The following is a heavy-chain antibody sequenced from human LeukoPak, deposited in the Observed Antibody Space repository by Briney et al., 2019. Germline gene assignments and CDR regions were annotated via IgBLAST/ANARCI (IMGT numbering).Heavy chain of an antibody. CDR1: GGSFSGYY. CDR2: INHSGST. CDR3: ARKGPAYYDILTGYPRDVYYFDY. D-gene: IGHD3-9*01. J-gene: IGHJ4*02. Sequence: PSETLSLTCAVYGGSFSGYYWSWIRQPPGKGLEWIGEINHSGSTNYNPSLKSRVTISVDTSKNQFSLKLSSVTAADTAVYYCARKGPAYYDILTGYPRDVYYFDYWGQGTLVTVSS. V-gene: IGHV4-34*01.